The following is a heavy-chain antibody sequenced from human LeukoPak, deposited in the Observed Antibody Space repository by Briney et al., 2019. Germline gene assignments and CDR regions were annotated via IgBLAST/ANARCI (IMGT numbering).Heavy chain of an antibody. CDR2: LIVSGITT. J-gene: IGHJ4*01. D-gene: IGHD6-19*01. Sequence: GGSLRLSCAASGFTFSSFAWAWFAQAQGKGWKGSSTLIVSGITTYYADSVKGRFTISRDNSKNTLYLQMNSVRAEDTAVYYCAKGIYSSGWSYFDYWGHGTLVTVSS. CDR1: GFTFSSFA. CDR3: AKGIYSSGWSYFDY. V-gene: IGHV3-23*01.